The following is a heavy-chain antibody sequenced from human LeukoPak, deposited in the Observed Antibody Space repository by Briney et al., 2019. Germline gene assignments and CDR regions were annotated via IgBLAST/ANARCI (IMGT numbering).Heavy chain of an antibody. CDR3: ARVFLERLTSGYFDN. Sequence: GGSLRLSCAASGFIFSSYGMHWVRQAPGKGLEWVAFIRSDGSNKFYADSVKGRFTISRDNPKNTLYLQMNSLRDDDTAVYYCARVFLERLTSGYFDNWGQGTLVTVSP. CDR2: IRSDGSNK. CDR1: GFIFSSYG. J-gene: IGHJ4*02. V-gene: IGHV3-30*02. D-gene: IGHD3-3*01.